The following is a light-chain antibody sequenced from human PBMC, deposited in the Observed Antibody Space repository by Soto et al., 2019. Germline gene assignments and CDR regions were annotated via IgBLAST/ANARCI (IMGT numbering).Light chain of an antibody. CDR3: QHRSNWPLT. Sequence: EIVLTQSPATLSLSPGERATLSCRASQSVSSYLAWYQQKPGQAPRLLIYDASNRATGIPARFSGSGSGTDFTLTISSLEPEDFAVYYRQHRSNWPLTFGGGTKVDIK. CDR1: QSVSSY. CDR2: DAS. V-gene: IGKV3-11*01. J-gene: IGKJ4*01.